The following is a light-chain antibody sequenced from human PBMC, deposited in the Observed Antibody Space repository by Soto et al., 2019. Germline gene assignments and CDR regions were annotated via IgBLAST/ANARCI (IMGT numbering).Light chain of an antibody. CDR1: SSDVGGYDY. CDR3: SSYTSSSLYV. V-gene: IGLV2-14*03. Sequence: QSVLTQPASVSGSPGQSITISCTGTSSDVGGYDYVSWYQHHPGKAPKLMIYDVSNRPSGVSNRFSGSKSGNTASLTISGLPAEDEADYYCSSYTSSSLYVFGTGTKVTVL. CDR2: DVS. J-gene: IGLJ1*01.